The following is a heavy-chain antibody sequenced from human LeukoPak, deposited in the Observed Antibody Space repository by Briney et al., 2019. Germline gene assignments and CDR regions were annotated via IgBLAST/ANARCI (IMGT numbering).Heavy chain of an antibody. Sequence: ASLKVSCKASGYTFTGYYMHWVRQAPGQGLEWMGWINPNSGGTNYAQKFQGRVTMTRDTSISTAYMELSRLRSDDTAVYYCAREGAVIVVVYDYWGQGTLVTVSS. D-gene: IGHD3-22*01. CDR3: AREGAVIVVVYDY. J-gene: IGHJ4*02. V-gene: IGHV1-2*02. CDR1: GYTFTGYY. CDR2: INPNSGGT.